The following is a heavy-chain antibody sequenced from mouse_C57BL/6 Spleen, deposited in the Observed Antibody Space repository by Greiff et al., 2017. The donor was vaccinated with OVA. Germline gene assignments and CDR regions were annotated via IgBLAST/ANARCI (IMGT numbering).Heavy chain of an antibody. J-gene: IGHJ2*01. CDR3: ARRGDYYGNLGY. CDR1: GYTFTSYW. CDR2: IYPGSGST. Sequence: VQLQQPGAELVKPGASVKMSCKASGYTFTSYWITWVKQRPGQGLEWIGDIYPGSGSTNYNEKFKSKATLTVDTSSSTAYMQLSSLTSEDSAVYYCARRGDYYGNLGYWGQGTTLTVAT. V-gene: IGHV1-55*01. D-gene: IGHD1-1*01.